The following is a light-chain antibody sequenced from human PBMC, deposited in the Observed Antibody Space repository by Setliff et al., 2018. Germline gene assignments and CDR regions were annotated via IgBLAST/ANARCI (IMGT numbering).Light chain of an antibody. CDR3: SSYGRNRSYVYVL. Sequence: QSALTQPASVSGSPGQSITISCTGANSDIGTYNLVSWYQQYPGRAPNLMIYEVTRRPSGVSDRFSASKSGNTASLTISGLQAEDEADYYCSSYGRNRSYVYVLFGGGTKGTV. CDR1: NSDIGTYNL. V-gene: IGLV2-23*02. J-gene: IGLJ2*01. CDR2: EVT.